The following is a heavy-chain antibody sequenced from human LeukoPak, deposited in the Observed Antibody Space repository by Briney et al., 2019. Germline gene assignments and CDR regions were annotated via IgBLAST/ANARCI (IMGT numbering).Heavy chain of an antibody. V-gene: IGHV3-23*01. Sequence: GGSLRLSCAASGFTFSSYAMNWVRQATGKGLDWVSTITDSGGSTYYADSVQGRFTISRDNSKNTLYLQMNSLSADDSALYYCAKDKGGSGYYPVDYWGQGTLVTVSS. CDR1: GFTFSSYA. CDR3: AKDKGGSGYYPVDY. J-gene: IGHJ4*02. D-gene: IGHD3-22*01. CDR2: ITDSGGST.